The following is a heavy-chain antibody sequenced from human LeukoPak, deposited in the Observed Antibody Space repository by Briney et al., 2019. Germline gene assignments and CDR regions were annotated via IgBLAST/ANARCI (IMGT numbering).Heavy chain of an antibody. CDR2: INPSGGGT. D-gene: IGHD2-15*01. CDR3: ARGEHCTAGTCPPGLS. Sequence: GASVKVSCKASGYSFSSYYMHWVRQAPGQGLEWMGIINPSGGGTSYAEKFQGRVTMTRDTSTSTVYMELSSLRSEDTALYYCARGEHCTAGTCPPGLSWGQGTLVTVSS. CDR1: GYSFSSYY. J-gene: IGHJ4*02. V-gene: IGHV1-46*01.